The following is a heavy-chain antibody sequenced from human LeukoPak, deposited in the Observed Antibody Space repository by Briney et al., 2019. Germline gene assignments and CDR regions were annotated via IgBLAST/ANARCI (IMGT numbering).Heavy chain of an antibody. D-gene: IGHD3-10*01. CDR3: AKDYYGSGSYQYYFDY. CDR1: GFTFSSYG. J-gene: IGHJ4*02. Sequence: GGSLRLSCAASGFTFSSYGMHWVRQAPGKGLEWVAVISYDGSNKYYADSVKGRFTISRDNSKNTLYLQMNSLRAEDTAVYYCAKDYYGSGSYQYYFDYWGQGTLVTVSS. CDR2: ISYDGSNK. V-gene: IGHV3-30*18.